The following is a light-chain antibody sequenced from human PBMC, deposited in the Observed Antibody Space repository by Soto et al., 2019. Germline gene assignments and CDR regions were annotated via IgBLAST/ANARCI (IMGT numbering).Light chain of an antibody. CDR3: LQDYNYPQRT. J-gene: IGKJ1*01. Sequence: IQMTQSPSSLSASVGDRVTITCRASQGIRNDLGWYQQKPGKAPKLLIYAASSLQSGVPSRFSGSGSGTDFTLTISSLQPEDFATYYCLQDYNYPQRTFGQGTKVEIK. V-gene: IGKV1-6*01. CDR1: QGIRND. CDR2: AAS.